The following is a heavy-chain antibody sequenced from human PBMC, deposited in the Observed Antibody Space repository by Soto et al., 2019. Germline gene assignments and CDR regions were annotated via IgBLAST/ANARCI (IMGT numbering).Heavy chain of an antibody. Sequence: GGSLRLSCAASGFSFGASWMAWVRQAPGKGLEWVADIKQDGSEINYVDSVKGRVTISRDNAKNSLYLQMDSLRAEDTAVYYCARDESPTTAVGYWGQGTLVTVSS. CDR3: ARDESPTTAVGY. V-gene: IGHV3-7*01. D-gene: IGHD4-4*01. CDR2: IKQDGSEI. J-gene: IGHJ4*02. CDR1: GFSFGASW.